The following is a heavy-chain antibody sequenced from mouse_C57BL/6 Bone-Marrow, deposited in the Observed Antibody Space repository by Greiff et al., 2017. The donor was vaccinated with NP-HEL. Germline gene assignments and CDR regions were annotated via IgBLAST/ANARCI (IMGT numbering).Heavy chain of an antibody. D-gene: IGHD2-5*01. CDR1: GYAFSSYW. CDR3: SREDYNSIQFCYAFDY. CDR2: IYPGDGDT. Sequence: VQLQQSGAELVKPGASVKISCKASGYAFSSYWMNWVKETPGKGLEWIGQIYPGDGDTKYNGTFKGKATLTADKSSSTAYMQVSSLTSEDSAVFFCSREDYNSIQFCYAFDYWGRGTAVTVSS. V-gene: IGHV1-80*01. J-gene: IGHJ4*01.